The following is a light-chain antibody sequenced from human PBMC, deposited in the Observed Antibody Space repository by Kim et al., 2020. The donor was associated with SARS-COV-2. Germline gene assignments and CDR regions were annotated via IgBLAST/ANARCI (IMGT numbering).Light chain of an antibody. CDR1: RSAVGGYNY. V-gene: IGLV2-14*03. CDR2: DVS. J-gene: IGLJ1*01. CDR3: NSYTSSTTLFV. Sequence: QPITIACRGTRSAVGGYNYVSWYQQPPGKAPTLIIYDVSSRPSGISDRFSGSKSGNTASLTISGLQVEDEADYYCNSYTSSTTLFVFGTGTKVTVL.